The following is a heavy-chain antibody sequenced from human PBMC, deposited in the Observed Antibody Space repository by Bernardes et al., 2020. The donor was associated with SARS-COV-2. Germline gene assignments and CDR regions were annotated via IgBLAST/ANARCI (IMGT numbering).Heavy chain of an antibody. V-gene: IGHV4-34*01. CDR2: INHSGST. J-gene: IGHJ4*02. D-gene: IGHD4-17*01. CDR3: ASFGMTTVTGGFDY. CDR1: GGSFSGYY. Sequence: SETLSLTCAVYGGSFSGYYWSWIRQPPGPGLAWIGEINHSGSTNSNTSLKSRVTISVDTYKNQFSLTLSSVTVADTAVYYCASFGMTTVTGGFDYWGQGTLVTVSS.